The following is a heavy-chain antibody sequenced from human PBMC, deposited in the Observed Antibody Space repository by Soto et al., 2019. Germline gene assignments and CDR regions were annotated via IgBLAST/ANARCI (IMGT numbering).Heavy chain of an antibody. V-gene: IGHV1-46*01. J-gene: IGHJ4*02. Sequence: ASVNVSCKASGYTFASYFIHWVRQAPGQGLEWMGRINPGGGSTTYAQKFQGRLTMTRDTSTSTVYMELSSLRSDDTAVYYCARWGTIFGVIRQSYWGQGTLVTVSS. CDR1: GYTFASYF. CDR3: ARWGTIFGVIRQSY. CDR2: INPGGGST. D-gene: IGHD3-3*01.